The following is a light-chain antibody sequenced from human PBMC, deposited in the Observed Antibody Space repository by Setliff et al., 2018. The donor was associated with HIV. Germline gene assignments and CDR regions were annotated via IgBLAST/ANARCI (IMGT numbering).Light chain of an antibody. Sequence: VLAQPPSVSAAPGQKVTVSCSGSNSNIGNNYVSWYQQLPGTAPKLLIYDNNKRPSGIPDRFSGSKSGTSATLGITGLQTGDEADYYCGTWDSSLSAGVFGGGTK. CDR3: GTWDSSLSAGV. V-gene: IGLV1-51*01. CDR2: DNN. J-gene: IGLJ3*02. CDR1: NSNIGNNY.